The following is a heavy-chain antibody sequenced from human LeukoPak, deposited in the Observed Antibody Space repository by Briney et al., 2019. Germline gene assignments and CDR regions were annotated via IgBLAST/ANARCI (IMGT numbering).Heavy chain of an antibody. D-gene: IGHD5-18*01. CDR1: GDSISTTAYY. Sequence: TSETLSLTCSISGDSISTTAYYWAWIPQPPGKGLVWIGNIYYSGNTFHSPSLRSRVTISVDTSKNQFSLKLTSVTAADTAVYYCSRLQYTYGSEFDHWGQGTLVTVSS. CDR3: SRLQYTYGSEFDH. J-gene: IGHJ4*02. CDR2: IYYSGNT. V-gene: IGHV4-39*01.